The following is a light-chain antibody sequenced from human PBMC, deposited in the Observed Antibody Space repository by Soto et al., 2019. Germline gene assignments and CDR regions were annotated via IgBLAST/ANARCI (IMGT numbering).Light chain of an antibody. CDR2: DVT. J-gene: IGLJ1*01. Sequence: QSVLTQPASVSGSPGQSITISCTGTTSDIGGYNYVSWYQQHPGKAPKLMIYDVTRRPSGVSNRFSGSKSGNTASLTISGLQAEDEADHYCSSDISSSAPYVFGTGTKLTVL. V-gene: IGLV2-14*01. CDR3: SSDISSSAPYV. CDR1: TSDIGGYNY.